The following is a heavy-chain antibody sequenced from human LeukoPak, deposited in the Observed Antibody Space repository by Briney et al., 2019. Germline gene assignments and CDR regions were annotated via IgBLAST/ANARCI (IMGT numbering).Heavy chain of an antibody. CDR2: IRYDGSNK. D-gene: IGHD6-13*01. Sequence: GGSLRLSCAASGFTFGSYGMHWVRQAPGKGLEWVAFIRYDGSNKYYADSVKGRCTISRDNSKNTLYVQMNSLRAEDTAVYYCAKDWGQQQLVGYFDYWGQGTLVTVSS. V-gene: IGHV3-30*02. J-gene: IGHJ4*02. CDR1: GFTFGSYG. CDR3: AKDWGQQQLVGYFDY.